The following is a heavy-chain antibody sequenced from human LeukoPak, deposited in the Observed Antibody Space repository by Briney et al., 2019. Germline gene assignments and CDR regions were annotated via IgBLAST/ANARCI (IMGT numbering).Heavy chain of an antibody. Sequence: SVKVSCKASGYTFTGYYMHWVRQAPGQGLEWMGGIIPIFGTTNYAQKFQGRVTITADESTSTAYMELSSLRSEDTAVYYCARDFISTSDYYDSSDYYSKYYFDYWGQGTLVTVSS. D-gene: IGHD3-22*01. J-gene: IGHJ4*02. CDR3: ARDFISTSDYYDSSDYYSKYYFDY. V-gene: IGHV1-69*13. CDR1: GYTFTGYY. CDR2: IIPIFGTT.